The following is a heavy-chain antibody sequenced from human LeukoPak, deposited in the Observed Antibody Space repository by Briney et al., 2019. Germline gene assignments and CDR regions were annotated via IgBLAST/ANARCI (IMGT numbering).Heavy chain of an antibody. D-gene: IGHD1-20*01. CDR2: IYNSGST. Sequence: SETLSLTCTVSGGSISTYNWTWIRQSAGKGLEWIGRIYNSGSTNYNPSLKSRVTMSIDTSKNHFSLRLTSVTAADTAVYYCATGVTAAVFDYWGQGTLVTVSS. CDR1: GGSISTYN. CDR3: ATGVTAAVFDY. V-gene: IGHV4-4*07. J-gene: IGHJ4*02.